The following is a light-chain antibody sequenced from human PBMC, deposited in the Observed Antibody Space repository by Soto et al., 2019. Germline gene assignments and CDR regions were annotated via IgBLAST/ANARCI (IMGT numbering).Light chain of an antibody. Sequence: EIVMTQSGATLSVSPGDRATLSCRASQSVSSNLAWYQQKPGQAPRLVIYGASTRATAIPARFSGSGSGTEFTLTISSLQSDDFATYYCQQYNSYPGTFGQGTKVDIK. J-gene: IGKJ1*01. CDR1: QSVSSN. V-gene: IGKV3-15*01. CDR2: GAS. CDR3: QQYNSYPGT.